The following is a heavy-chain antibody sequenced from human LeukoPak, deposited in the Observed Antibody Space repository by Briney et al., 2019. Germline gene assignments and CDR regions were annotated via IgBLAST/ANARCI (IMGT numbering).Heavy chain of an antibody. D-gene: IGHD3-10*01. CDR2: IYHSGST. J-gene: IGHJ5*02. CDR1: GGSISSGGYS. Sequence: SQTLSLTCAVSGGSISSGGYSWSWIRQPPGKGLEWIGYIYHSGSTYYNPSLKSRVTISVDRSKNQFSLKLSSVTAADTAAYYCARGGEWFGELEGNWFDPWGQGTLVTVSS. CDR3: ARGGEWFGELEGNWFDP. V-gene: IGHV4-30-2*01.